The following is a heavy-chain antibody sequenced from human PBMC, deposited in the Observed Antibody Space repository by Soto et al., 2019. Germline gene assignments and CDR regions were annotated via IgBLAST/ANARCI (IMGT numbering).Heavy chain of an antibody. D-gene: IGHD3-3*01. CDR1: GGSISSSNW. J-gene: IGHJ6*02. CDR3: ARGSPPRVTVLRFLEWRHTQGYGMDV. Sequence: KTSETLSLTCAVSGGSISSSNWWSWVRQPPGKGLEWIGEIYHSGSTNYNPSLKSRVTISVDKSKNQFSLKLSSVTAADTAVYYCARGSPPRVTVLRFLEWRHTQGYGMDVWGQGTTVTVSS. CDR2: IYHSGST. V-gene: IGHV4-4*02.